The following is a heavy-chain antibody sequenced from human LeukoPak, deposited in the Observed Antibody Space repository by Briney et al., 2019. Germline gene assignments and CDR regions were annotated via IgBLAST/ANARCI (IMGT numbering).Heavy chain of an antibody. CDR1: GFTVSSNY. CDR3: AREGMDAFDI. Sequence: SGGSPRLSCAASGFTVSSNYMSWVRQAPGKGLEWVSVIYSGGSTYYADSVKGRFTISRDNSKNTLYLQMNSLRAEDTAVYYCAREGMDAFDIWGQGTMVTVSS. V-gene: IGHV3-66*02. D-gene: IGHD6-13*01. J-gene: IGHJ3*02. CDR2: IYSGGST.